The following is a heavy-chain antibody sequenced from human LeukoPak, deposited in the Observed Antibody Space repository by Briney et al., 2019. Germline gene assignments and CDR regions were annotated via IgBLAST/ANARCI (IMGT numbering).Heavy chain of an antibody. J-gene: IGHJ4*02. D-gene: IGHD1-26*01. CDR1: GGTFSSYA. V-gene: IGHV1-69*01. CDR3: ARVGRAATNYFDY. CDR2: ITPIFGTA. Sequence: VKVSCKASGGTFSSYAISWVRQAPGQGLEWMGGITPIFGTANYAQKFQGRVTITADESTSTAYMELSSLRSEDTAVYYCARVGRAATNYFDYWGQGTLVTVSS.